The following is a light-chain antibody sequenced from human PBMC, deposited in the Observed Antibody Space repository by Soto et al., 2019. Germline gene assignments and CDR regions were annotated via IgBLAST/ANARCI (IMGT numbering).Light chain of an antibody. V-gene: IGKV3-20*01. CDR2: GAS. J-gene: IGKJ1*01. CDR3: QQLNSYPRT. CDR1: QSVSNNY. Sequence: EIVLTQSPGTLSLSPGERAALSCRASQSVSNNYVAWYQQKPGQAPRLLIYGASNRATGIPDRVSGSGSGTEFTLTISSLQPEDFETYYCQQLNSYPRTFGQGTKVDIK.